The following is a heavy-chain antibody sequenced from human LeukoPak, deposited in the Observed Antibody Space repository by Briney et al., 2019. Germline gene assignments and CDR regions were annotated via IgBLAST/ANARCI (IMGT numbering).Heavy chain of an antibody. J-gene: IGHJ4*02. CDR1: GSSISSDYY. V-gene: IGHV4-38-2*02. CDR3: ARVVGATSIDY. D-gene: IGHD2-15*01. Sequence: SETLSLTCSVSGSSISSDYYWGWVRQPPGKGLEWIGSIKHRGRSYYNPSLKSRVTISVDTSKNQFPLQLSSVTAADTAVYYCARVVGATSIDYWGQGILVTVSS. CDR2: IKHRGRS.